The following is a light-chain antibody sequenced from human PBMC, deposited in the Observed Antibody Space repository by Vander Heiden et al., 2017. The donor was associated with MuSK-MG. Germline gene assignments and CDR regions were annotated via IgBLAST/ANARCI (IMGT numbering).Light chain of an antibody. V-gene: IGKV1-5*03. CDR1: QSISSC. Sequence: DIQMTQSPSTLSASVGDRVTITCRASQSISSCLTWYQQKPGKAPKLLIYKASTLESGVPSRFSGSGSGTEFTLTISSLQPDDSATYYCHQYNSYPWTFGQGTKVXIK. CDR2: KAS. CDR3: HQYNSYPWT. J-gene: IGKJ1*01.